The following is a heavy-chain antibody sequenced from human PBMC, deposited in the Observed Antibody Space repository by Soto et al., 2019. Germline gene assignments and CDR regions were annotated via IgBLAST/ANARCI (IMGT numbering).Heavy chain of an antibody. Sequence: KPSETLSLTCAVYDGFLSESYWTWIRQPPGKGLEWIGEINHVGGTNYNPSLKSRVTMSVDTSQNQFSLRLISVTAADTAMYFCVRIRYQLPSSVLWLDPWGQGTPVTVSS. CDR3: VRIRYQLPSSVLWLDP. V-gene: IGHV4-34*01. J-gene: IGHJ5*02. D-gene: IGHD3-16*01. CDR1: DGFLSESY. CDR2: INHVGGT.